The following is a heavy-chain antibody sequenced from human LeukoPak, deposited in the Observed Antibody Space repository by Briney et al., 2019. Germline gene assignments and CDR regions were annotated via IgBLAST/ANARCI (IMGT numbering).Heavy chain of an antibody. D-gene: IGHD6-13*01. V-gene: IGHV3-30-3*01. CDR1: GFTFSSYA. CDR3: ASSLSSSWVY. J-gene: IGHJ4*02. CDR2: ISYDGSNK. Sequence: GGSLRLSCAASGFTFSSYAMHWVRQAPGKGLEWVAVISYDGSNKYYADSVKGRFPISRDNSKNTLYLQMNSLRAEDTAVYYCASSLSSSWVYWGQGTLVTVSS.